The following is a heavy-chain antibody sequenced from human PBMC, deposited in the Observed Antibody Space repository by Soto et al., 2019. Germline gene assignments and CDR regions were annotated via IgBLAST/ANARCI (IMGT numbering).Heavy chain of an antibody. D-gene: IGHD3-22*01. CDR2: IYYTGTT. V-gene: IGHV4-59*08. Sequence: SETLSLTCAVSGGSIRDYYWGWIRQSPGKGLEWIGYIYYTGTTKYSPSLKSRVTISVDSSKNQFSLKLDSVTAADTAVYYCARLGGYYQAFDSWGQGTLVTVSS. J-gene: IGHJ4*02. CDR3: ARLGGYYQAFDS. CDR1: GGSIRDYY.